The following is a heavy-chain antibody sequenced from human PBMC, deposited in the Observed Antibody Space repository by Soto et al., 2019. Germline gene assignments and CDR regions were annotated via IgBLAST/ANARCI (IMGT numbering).Heavy chain of an antibody. J-gene: IGHJ4*02. D-gene: IGHD5-12*01. CDR2: IYYSGST. CDR1: GGSISSGGYY. CDR3: ARVYVLSGYEPLFDY. V-gene: IGHV4-31*03. Sequence: SETLSLTCTVSGGSISSGGYYWSWIRQHPGKGLEWIGYIYYSGSTYYNPSLKSRVTISVDTSKNQFSLKLSSVTAADTAVYYCARVYVLSGYEPLFDYWGQGTLVTVSS.